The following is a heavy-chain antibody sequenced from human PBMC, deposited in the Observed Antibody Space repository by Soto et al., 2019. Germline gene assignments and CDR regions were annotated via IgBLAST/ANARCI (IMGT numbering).Heavy chain of an antibody. CDR1: GCSIRSSNW. CDR2: IYHSGST. J-gene: IGHJ6*02. D-gene: IGHD6-19*01. CDR3: ARGAVAFMGYYYYGMDV. V-gene: IGHV4-4*02. Sequence: SDTLSLTCAVSGCSIRSSNWWSWLRQPPGKGLEWIGEIYHSGSTNYNPSLKSRVTISVDKSKNQFSLKLSSVTAADTAVYYCARGAVAFMGYYYYGMDVWGQGTTVS.